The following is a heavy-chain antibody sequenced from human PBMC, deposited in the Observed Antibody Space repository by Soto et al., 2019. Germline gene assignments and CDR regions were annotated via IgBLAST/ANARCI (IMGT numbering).Heavy chain of an antibody. Sequence: VQLVESGGGLVQPGRSLRLSCAASGFTFDDYAMHWVRQAPGKGLEWVSGISWNSGSIGYADSVKGRFTISRDNAKNSLYLQMNSLRAEDTALYYCARAITISGHGAYYYYMDVWGKGTTVTVSS. J-gene: IGHJ6*03. CDR3: ARAITISGHGAYYYYMDV. CDR2: ISWNSGSI. D-gene: IGHD3-3*01. V-gene: IGHV3-9*01. CDR1: GFTFDDYA.